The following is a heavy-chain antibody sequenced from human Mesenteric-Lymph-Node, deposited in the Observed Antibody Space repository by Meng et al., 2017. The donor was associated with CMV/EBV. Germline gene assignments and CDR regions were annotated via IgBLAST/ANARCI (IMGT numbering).Heavy chain of an antibody. CDR2: ISWDGDK. V-gene: IGHV2-5*02. CDR1: GFSLSTSGVG. J-gene: IGHJ4*02. D-gene: IGHD3-10*01. Sequence: FSGFSLSTSGVGVGWIRQPPGKALEWLALISWDGDKRYCPSLKNRLTTTKDTSKNPVVLTVTNMDPVDTATYFCAHSHNWGVTLAFWGQGTLVTVSS. CDR3: AHSHNWGVTLAF.